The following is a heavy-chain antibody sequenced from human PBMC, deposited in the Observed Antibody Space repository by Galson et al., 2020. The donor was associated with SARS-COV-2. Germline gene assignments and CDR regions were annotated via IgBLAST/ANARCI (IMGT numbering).Heavy chain of an antibody. V-gene: IGHV3-33*06. D-gene: IGHD3-10*01. CDR2: IWYDGSNK. Sequence: GGSLRLSCAASGFTFSSYGMHWVRQAPGKGLEWVAVIWYDGSNKYYADSMKGRFTISRDNSKNTLYLQMNSLRAEDTAVYYGAKKHGVGALLWFGNALDYWGQGTLVTVSS. CDR1: GFTFSSYG. CDR3: AKKHGVGALLWFGNALDY. J-gene: IGHJ4*02.